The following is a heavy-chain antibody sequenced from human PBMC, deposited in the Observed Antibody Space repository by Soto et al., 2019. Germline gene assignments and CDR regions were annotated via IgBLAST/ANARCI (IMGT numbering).Heavy chain of an antibody. D-gene: IGHD2-15*01. CDR1: GFTFSSYA. V-gene: IGHV3-23*01. CDR2: ISGSGGST. CDR3: AKVGGGIVVVVAASFAFDI. J-gene: IGHJ3*02. Sequence: GGSLRLSCAASGFTFSSYAMSWVRQAPGKGLEWVSAISGSGGSTYYAASVKGRFTISRDNSKNTLYLQMNSLRAEDTAVYSCAKVGGGIVVVVAASFAFDIWGQGTMVTVSS.